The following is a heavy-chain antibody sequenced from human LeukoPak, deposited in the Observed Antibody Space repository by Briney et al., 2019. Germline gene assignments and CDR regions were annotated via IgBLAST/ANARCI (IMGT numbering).Heavy chain of an antibody. CDR1: RFTFSSYW. CDR2: INQDGSEQ. Sequence: PGGSLRLSCAASRFTFSSYWMTWVRQAPWKGLEWVASINQDGSEQYYVDSVKGRFTISRDNAKNSLFLLLNSLRAEDTAVYYCARDPHSSFDYWGQGTLVTVSS. V-gene: IGHV3-7*01. D-gene: IGHD2-21*01. J-gene: IGHJ4*02. CDR3: ARDPHSSFDY.